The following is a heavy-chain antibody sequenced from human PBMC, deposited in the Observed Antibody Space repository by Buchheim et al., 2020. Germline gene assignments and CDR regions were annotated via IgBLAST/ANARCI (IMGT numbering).Heavy chain of an antibody. CDR3: ARGNDYGDYWFDP. J-gene: IGHJ5*02. CDR2: IYTGGSI. V-gene: IGHV4-61*02. Sequence: QVQLQESGPGLVKPSQTLSLTCTVSGGSLSSGNYYWTWIRQPAGKGLEWIGRIYTGGSIDYNPSLKSRATISVDSSKNQFFLKLTSVTAADTAMYYCARGNDYGDYWFDPWGQGIL. D-gene: IGHD4-17*01. CDR1: GGSLSSGNYY.